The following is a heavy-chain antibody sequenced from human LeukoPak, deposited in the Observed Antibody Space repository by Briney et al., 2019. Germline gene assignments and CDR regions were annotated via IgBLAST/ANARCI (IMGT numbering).Heavy chain of an antibody. D-gene: IGHD3-22*01. CDR1: GGSVSSGSYY. CDR3: ARSYSSAYYYFDY. V-gene: IGHV4-61*01. CDR2: IYYSGST. J-gene: IGHJ4*02. Sequence: SETLSLTCTVSGGSVSSGSYYWSWIRQPPGKGLEWIGYIYYSGSTNYNPSLKSRVTISVDTSKNQFSLKLSSVTAADTAVYYCARSYSSAYYYFDYWGQGTLVTVSS.